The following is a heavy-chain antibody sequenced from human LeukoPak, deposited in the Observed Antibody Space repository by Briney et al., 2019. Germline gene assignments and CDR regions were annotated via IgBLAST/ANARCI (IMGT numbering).Heavy chain of an antibody. J-gene: IGHJ6*03. CDR3: ARGTGMVPNLPGYYYYMDV. CDR2: INHSGST. CDR1: VGSFSVYY. D-gene: IGHD5-18*01. V-gene: IGHV4-34*01. Sequence: SETLSLTCAVYVGSFSVYYWSWMRQPPAKGLEWIGEINHSGSTNYNPSLKSPVTISVDTSKNHFYLKLSSVNAADTAVYYCARGTGMVPNLPGYYYYMDVWGKGTTVTVSS.